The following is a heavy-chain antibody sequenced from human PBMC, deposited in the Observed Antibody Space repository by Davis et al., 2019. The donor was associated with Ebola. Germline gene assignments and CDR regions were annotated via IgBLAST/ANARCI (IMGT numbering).Heavy chain of an antibody. CDR1: GGPISSDNW. CDR3: ARVTRGYSYGYGYYYYGMDV. D-gene: IGHD5-18*01. CDR2: IYHSGST. V-gene: IGHV4-4*02. Sequence: MPSETLSLTCDVSGGPISSDNWWNWVRQPPGKGRGWIGEIYHSGSTNYNPSLKSRVTISVDKSKNQFSLKLSSVTAADTAVYYCARVTRGYSYGYGYYYYGMDVWGQGTTVTVSS. J-gene: IGHJ6*02.